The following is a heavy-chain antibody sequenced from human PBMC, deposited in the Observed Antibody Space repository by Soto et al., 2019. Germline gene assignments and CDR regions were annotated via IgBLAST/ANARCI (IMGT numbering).Heavy chain of an antibody. CDR3: ARGSYYYDSSGPKRHGMDV. D-gene: IGHD3-22*01. Sequence: TLSLTCTASGGSISSGGYYWSWIRQHPGKGLEWIGYIYYSGSTYYNPSLESRVTISVDTSKNQFSLKLSSVTAADTAVYYCARGSYYYDSSGPKRHGMDVWGQGTTVTVSS. V-gene: IGHV4-31*03. CDR1: GGSISSGGYY. CDR2: IYYSGST. J-gene: IGHJ6*02.